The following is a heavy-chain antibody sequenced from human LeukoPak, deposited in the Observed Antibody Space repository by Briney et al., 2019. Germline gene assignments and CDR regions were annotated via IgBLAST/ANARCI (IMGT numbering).Heavy chain of an antibody. V-gene: IGHV3-23*01. Sequence: GGPLRLSCAASGFPFTSFGMNWVRQAPGKGLEWVSSVSGSGADTYYADSVKGRFTISRDNSKNTLYLQMNSLSAEDTAVYYCAKGILGFSRGREYYYYMDVWGKGTTVTISS. D-gene: IGHD1-26*01. CDR1: GFPFTSFG. J-gene: IGHJ6*03. CDR3: AKGILGFSRGREYYYYMDV. CDR2: VSGSGADT.